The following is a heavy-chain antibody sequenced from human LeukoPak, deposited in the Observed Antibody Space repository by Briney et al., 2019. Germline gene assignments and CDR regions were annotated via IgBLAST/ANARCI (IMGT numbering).Heavy chain of an antibody. V-gene: IGHV1-69*01. CDR3: ARVVRNLEWLLSYYFDY. Sequence: SVKVSCKASGGTFSSYAISWVRQAPGQGLEWMGGIIPIFGTANYAQKFQGRVTITADESTSTAYMELSSLRSEDTAVYYCARVVRNLEWLLSYYFDYWGQGTQVTVSS. CDR2: IIPIFGTA. J-gene: IGHJ4*02. CDR1: GGTFSSYA. D-gene: IGHD3-3*01.